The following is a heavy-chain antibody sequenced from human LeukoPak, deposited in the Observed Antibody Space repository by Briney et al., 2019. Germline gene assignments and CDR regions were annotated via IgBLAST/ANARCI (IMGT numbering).Heavy chain of an antibody. CDR2: IYYSGST. D-gene: IGHD3-3*01. J-gene: IGHJ6*02. Sequence: SQTLSLTCTVSGGSISSGNHYWSWIRQHPGKGLEWIGYIYYSGSTYYNPSLKSRVTISVDTSKNQFSLKLSSVTAADTAVYYCARGRPVWSGRYYYGMDVWGQGTTVTVSS. CDR1: GGSISSGNHY. V-gene: IGHV4-31*03. CDR3: ARGRPVWSGRYYYGMDV.